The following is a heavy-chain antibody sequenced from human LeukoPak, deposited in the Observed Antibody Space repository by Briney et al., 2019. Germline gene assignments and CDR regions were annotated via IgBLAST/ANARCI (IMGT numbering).Heavy chain of an antibody. CDR1: GFTFSSYS. Sequence: KPGGSLRLSCAASGFTFSSYSMNWVRQAPGKGLEWVSSISSSSSYIYYADSVKGRFTISRDNAKNSLYLQMNSLRAEDTAVYYCARGGASVVPAAIGPYDWFDPWGQGTLVTVSS. D-gene: IGHD2-2*01. CDR2: ISSSSSYI. J-gene: IGHJ5*02. CDR3: ARGGASVVPAAIGPYDWFDP. V-gene: IGHV3-21*01.